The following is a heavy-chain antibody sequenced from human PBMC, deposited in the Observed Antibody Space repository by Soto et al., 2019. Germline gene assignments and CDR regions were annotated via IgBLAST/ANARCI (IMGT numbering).Heavy chain of an antibody. V-gene: IGHV3-7*04. Sequence: PGGSLRLSCAVSGFTFSTNWMSWVRQAPGKGLEWVAHIKQDGSEKYYVDSVKGRFTISRDNARNSLYLQMNSLRAEDTAVYYCARGFGSPDYWGRGALVTVSS. CDR3: ARGFGSPDY. J-gene: IGHJ4*02. CDR2: IKQDGSEK. D-gene: IGHD3-10*01. CDR1: GFTFSTNW.